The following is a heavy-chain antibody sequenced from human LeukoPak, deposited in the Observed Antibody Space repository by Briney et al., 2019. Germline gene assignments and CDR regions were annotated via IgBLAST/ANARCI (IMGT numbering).Heavy chain of an antibody. CDR2: ISAYNGNT. Sequence: ASVKVSCKASGGTFSSYAISWVRQAPGQGLEWMGWISAYNGNTNYAQKLQGRVTMTTDTSTSTAYMELRSLRSDDTAVYYCARDLVVVAGNWFDPWGQGTLVTVSS. D-gene: IGHD2-15*01. CDR1: GGTFSSYA. CDR3: ARDLVVVAGNWFDP. J-gene: IGHJ5*02. V-gene: IGHV1-18*01.